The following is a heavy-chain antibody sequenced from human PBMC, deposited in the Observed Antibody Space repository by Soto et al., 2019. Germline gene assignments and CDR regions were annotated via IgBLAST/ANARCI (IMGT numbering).Heavy chain of an antibody. CDR3: AKWLSRFGGNSATFDY. Sequence: EVQLLESGGGLVQPGGSLRLSCAASGFTFNNYAMSWVRQAPEKGLEWVSIVTGDHRTYYAESLSGRFIISRDNSKNTVYLQMNSLRGDDTALSYWAKWLSRFGGNSATFDYWGQGTLVTVSS. CDR1: GFTFNNYA. D-gene: IGHD3-10*01. V-gene: IGHV3-23*01. J-gene: IGHJ4*02. CDR2: VTGDHRT.